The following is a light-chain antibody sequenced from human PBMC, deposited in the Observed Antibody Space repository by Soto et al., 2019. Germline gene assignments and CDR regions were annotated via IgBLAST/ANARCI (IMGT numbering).Light chain of an antibody. CDR3: QQYYSYSWT. CDR2: AAS. Sequence: AIRMTQSPSSFSASTGDRVTITCRASQGISSYLAWYQQKPGKAPKLLIYAASTLQSGVPSRLSGSGSGTDFTLTISCLQSEDFATYYCQQYYSYSWTFGQGTKVDIK. J-gene: IGKJ1*01. CDR1: QGISSY. V-gene: IGKV1-8*01.